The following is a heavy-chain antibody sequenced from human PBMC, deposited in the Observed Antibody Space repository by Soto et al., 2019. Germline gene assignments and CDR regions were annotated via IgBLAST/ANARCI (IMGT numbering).Heavy chain of an antibody. J-gene: IGHJ4*02. CDR1: GGSIRGYY. Sequence: QVQLQESGPGLVKPSETLSLTCSVSGGSIRGYYWGWIRQPPGKGLEWIGYMYYSGSPSYNPSLKSLVIMSVDKSKNQFSLELNSVTAADTALYYCARCLSIKTVTGAEYFDYWGQGTLVTVSS. D-gene: IGHD4-17*01. CDR2: MYYSGSP. CDR3: ARCLSIKTVTGAEYFDY. V-gene: IGHV4-59*01.